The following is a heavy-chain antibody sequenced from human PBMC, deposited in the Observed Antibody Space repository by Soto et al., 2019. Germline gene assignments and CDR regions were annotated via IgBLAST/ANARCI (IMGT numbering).Heavy chain of an antibody. CDR2: IKQDGSEK. V-gene: IGHV3-7*01. J-gene: IGHJ5*02. CDR1: GFTCSRYW. Sequence: EVQLGESGGGWVQTGGSLRLSCAASGFTCSRYWMSWVRQAPVKGLSWVANIKQDGSEKYYVDSVKGRFTISRDNAKNSLYLQRNSLRAEDTAVYYCASHPTNLDYGDDNWFDPWGQGTLVTVSS. CDR3: ASHPTNLDYGDDNWFDP. D-gene: IGHD4-17*01.